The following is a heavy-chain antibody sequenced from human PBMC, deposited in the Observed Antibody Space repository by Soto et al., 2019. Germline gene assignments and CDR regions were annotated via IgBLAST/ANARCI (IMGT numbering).Heavy chain of an antibody. V-gene: IGHV3-64D*06. J-gene: IGHJ6*02. CDR2: ISSNGGST. CDR3: VKGAAVAGYYYYGMDV. D-gene: IGHD6-19*01. CDR1: GFTFSSYA. Sequence: EVQLVESGGGLVQPGGSLRLSCSASGFTFSSYAMHWVRQAPGKGLEYVSAISSNGGSTYYADSVKGRFTISRDNSKNTLYLQMSSLRAEDTAVYYCVKGAAVAGYYYYGMDVWGQGTTVTVSS.